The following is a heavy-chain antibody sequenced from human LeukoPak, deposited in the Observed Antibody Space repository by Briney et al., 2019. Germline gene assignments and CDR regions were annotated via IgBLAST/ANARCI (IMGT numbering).Heavy chain of an antibody. Sequence: GASVKVSCKASGYTFTGYYMHRVRQAPAPRLEWIGWINPNSGGTNYAQKFQGRVTMTRDTSISTAYMELSWLRSDDTAVYYCAREDFYDSSGYYKNKEYFQHWGQGTLVTVSS. V-gene: IGHV1-2*02. CDR2: INPNSGGT. CDR3: AREDFYDSSGYYKNKEYFQH. D-gene: IGHD3-22*01. J-gene: IGHJ1*01. CDR1: GYTFTGYY.